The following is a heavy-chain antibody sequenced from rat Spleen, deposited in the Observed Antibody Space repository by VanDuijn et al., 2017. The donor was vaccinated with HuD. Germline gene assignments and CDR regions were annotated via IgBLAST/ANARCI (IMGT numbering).Heavy chain of an antibody. Sequence: EVQLVESGGGLVQPGRSLKLSCAASGFTFSDYYMAWVRQAPKKGLEWVASISYEGSSTYYGDSVKGRFTISRDNVKSTLYLQMDSLRSEDTATYYCARHGFHAYRANWFAYWGQGTLVTVSS. D-gene: IGHD1-5*01. CDR2: ISYEGSST. CDR3: ARHGFHAYRANWFAY. V-gene: IGHV5-22*01. J-gene: IGHJ3*01. CDR1: GFTFSDYY.